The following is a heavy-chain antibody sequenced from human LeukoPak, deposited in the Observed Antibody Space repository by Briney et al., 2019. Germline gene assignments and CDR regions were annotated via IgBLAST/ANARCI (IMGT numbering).Heavy chain of an antibody. D-gene: IGHD3-22*01. CDR3: ARESDSGGFSNY. Sequence: PSETLSLTCAVSGNSISSGYYRGWIRQPPGKGLEWIGTIYHSGSTSYNPSLKSRVTISVDTSENQFSLRLSSVTAADTAVYYWARESDSGGFSNYWGQGILVTVSS. CDR2: IYHSGST. J-gene: IGHJ4*02. CDR1: GNSISSGYY. V-gene: IGHV4-38-2*01.